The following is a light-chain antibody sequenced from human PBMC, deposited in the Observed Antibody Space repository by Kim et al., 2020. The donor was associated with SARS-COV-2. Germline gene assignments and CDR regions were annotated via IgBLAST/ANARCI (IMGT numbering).Light chain of an antibody. CDR1: PSVSRRF. CDR2: GAT. J-gene: IGKJ2*01. V-gene: IGKV3-20*01. CDR3: QQDGSPYP. Sequence: FAPGERATPSLRASPSVSRRFLAWYQPKPGPAPRLLIYGATSRATGLPDRFSGSGSGTDFTLTISRLEPEDFAVYYWQQDGSPYPFGQGTKLEI.